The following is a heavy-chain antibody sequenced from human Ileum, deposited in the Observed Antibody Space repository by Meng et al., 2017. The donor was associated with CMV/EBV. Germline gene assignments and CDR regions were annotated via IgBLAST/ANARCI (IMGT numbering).Heavy chain of an antibody. Sequence: GESLKTSCAASGFTFSSYGMHWVRQAPGKGLEWVAVIWYDGSNKYYADSVKGRFTISRDNSKNTLYLQMNSLRAEDTAVYYCAKDWGRDGYNGAFDIWGQGTMVTVSS. CDR1: GFTFSSYG. J-gene: IGHJ3*02. CDR2: IWYDGSNK. CDR3: AKDWGRDGYNGAFDI. D-gene: IGHD5-24*01. V-gene: IGHV3-33*06.